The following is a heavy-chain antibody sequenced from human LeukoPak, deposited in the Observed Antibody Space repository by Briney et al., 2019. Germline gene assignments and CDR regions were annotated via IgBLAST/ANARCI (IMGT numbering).Heavy chain of an antibody. Sequence: PSETLSLTCTVSGGSISSSSYYWGWIRQPPGEGLEWIGSIYYSGSTYYNPSLKNRVTISVDTSKNQFSLKLSSVTAADTAVYYCARHTTLSIAAQFDYWGQGTLVTVSS. D-gene: IGHD6-6*01. CDR1: GGSISSSSYY. CDR2: IYYSGST. V-gene: IGHV4-39*01. J-gene: IGHJ4*02. CDR3: ARHTTLSIAAQFDY.